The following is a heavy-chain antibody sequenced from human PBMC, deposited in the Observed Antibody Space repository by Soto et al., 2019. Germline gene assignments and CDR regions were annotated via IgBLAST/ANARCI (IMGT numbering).Heavy chain of an antibody. Sequence: QVQLVESGGGVVQPGTSLRLSCSVSGFTFSRFGMHWVRQAPGKGLEWVALISHDGNIKYYSDSVRGRLTISRDNSRTTLFLQMNSLGPEDTAIYFCAKTIVPAAVRPIDYWGLGTLVTVSS. CDR2: ISHDGNIK. CDR1: GFTFSRFG. CDR3: AKTIVPAAVRPIDY. V-gene: IGHV3-30*18. J-gene: IGHJ4*02. D-gene: IGHD2-2*01.